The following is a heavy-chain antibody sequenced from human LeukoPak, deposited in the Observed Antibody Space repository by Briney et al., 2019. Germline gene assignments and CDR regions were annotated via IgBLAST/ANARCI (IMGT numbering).Heavy chain of an antibody. D-gene: IGHD3/OR15-3a*01. J-gene: IGHJ3*02. CDR2: IYYSGST. Sequence: PSETLSLTCTVSGGSISSYYWSWIRQPPGKGLEWIGYIYYSGSTNYNPSLKSRVTISVDTSKNQFSLKLSSVTAADTAVYYCARLDGDSNAFDIWGQGTMATVSS. V-gene: IGHV4-59*01. CDR3: ARLDGDSNAFDI. CDR1: GGSISSYY.